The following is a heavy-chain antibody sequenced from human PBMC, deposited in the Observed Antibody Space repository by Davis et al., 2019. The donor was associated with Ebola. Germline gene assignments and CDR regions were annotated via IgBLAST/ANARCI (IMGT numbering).Heavy chain of an antibody. CDR1: GFTFSSYS. J-gene: IGHJ3*02. D-gene: IGHD3-3*01. Sequence: GGSLRLSCAASGFTFSSYSMNWVRQAPGKGLEWVSSISSSSSYIYYADSVKGRFTISRDNAKNTLYLQMNSLRAEDTAVYYCARDYYDFWSGYIDAFDIWGQGTMVTVSS. CDR3: ARDYYDFWSGYIDAFDI. CDR2: ISSSSSYI. V-gene: IGHV3-21*01.